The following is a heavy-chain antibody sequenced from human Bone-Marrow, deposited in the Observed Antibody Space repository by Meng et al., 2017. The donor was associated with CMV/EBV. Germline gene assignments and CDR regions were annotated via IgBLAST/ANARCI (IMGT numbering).Heavy chain of an antibody. CDR2: ISAYNGNT. J-gene: IGHJ3*02. Sequence: ASVKVSCKASGYTFSSYGVTWVRQAPGQGLEWMGWISAYNGNTNYAQKLQGTVTMTTDTSTSTAYMELRSLRSDDTAVYYCASTTIVGATTGAFDIWGQGTMVTV. V-gene: IGHV1-18*01. D-gene: IGHD1-26*01. CDR1: GYTFSSYG. CDR3: ASTTIVGATTGAFDI.